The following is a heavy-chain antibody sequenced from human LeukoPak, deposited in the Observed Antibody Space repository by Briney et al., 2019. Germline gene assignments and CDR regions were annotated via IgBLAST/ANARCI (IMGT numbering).Heavy chain of an antibody. CDR3: ARDSIVRGNIGNDMDV. V-gene: IGHV3-11*01. CDR1: GFTFSDYY. J-gene: IGHJ6*03. D-gene: IGHD2-8*01. Sequence: GGSLRLSCAASGFTFSDYYMSWIRQAPGKGLEWVSYISHSGRTMYYADSVKGRFTISRDNARNSLYLQMNSLRAGDTAVYYCARDSIVRGNIGNDMDVWGKGTTVTVSS. CDR2: ISHSGRTM.